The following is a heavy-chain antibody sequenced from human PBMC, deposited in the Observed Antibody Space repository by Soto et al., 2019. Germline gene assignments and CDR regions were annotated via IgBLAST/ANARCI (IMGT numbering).Heavy chain of an antibody. D-gene: IGHD3-9*01. V-gene: IGHV2-26*01. CDR2: IFSNDEK. CDR3: ARIAYFDYIDY. Sequence: QVTLKESGPVLVKATETLTLTCTVSGFSLSNARMGVSWIRQPPGKALEWLGHIFSNDEKSYRTSLKSRLTISRDTSKSQVFLTMTNMDPVDTATYYCARIAYFDYIDYWGQGTLVTVSS. CDR1: GFSLSNARMG. J-gene: IGHJ4*02.